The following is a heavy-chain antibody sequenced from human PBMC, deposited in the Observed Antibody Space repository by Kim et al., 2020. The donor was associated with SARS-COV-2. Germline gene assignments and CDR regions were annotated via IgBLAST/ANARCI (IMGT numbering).Heavy chain of an antibody. Sequence: ASVKVSCKASGYTFTNFDIDWVRQATGQGLEWMGWMNPNTGIAAFAQRFQGRVTMTRDTSIGTAYMELSRLTSEDTAVYFCAKVGSNRANWYDSWGQGTLLTVSS. J-gene: IGHJ5*01. D-gene: IGHD6-13*01. CDR2: MNPNTGIA. CDR3: AKVGSNRANWYDS. CDR1: GYTFTNFD. V-gene: IGHV1-8*01.